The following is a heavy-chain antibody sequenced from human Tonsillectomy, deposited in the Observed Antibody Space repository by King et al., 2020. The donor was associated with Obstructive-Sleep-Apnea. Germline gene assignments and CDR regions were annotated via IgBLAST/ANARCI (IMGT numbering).Heavy chain of an antibody. CDR3: VTHFSGGYHLDH. V-gene: IGHV4-39*01. CDR1: GGSISSGDYY. J-gene: IGHJ4*02. CDR2: IYYTGST. Sequence: QLPESGPGLLKPSETLSLTCAVSGGSISSGDYYWGWIRQPPGTGLEWIGAIYYTGSTYYNPSLESRVSISADTSKNQFSLKMRSVTAADTAMFYCVTHFSGGYHLDHWGQGTLVTVSS. D-gene: IGHD3-22*01.